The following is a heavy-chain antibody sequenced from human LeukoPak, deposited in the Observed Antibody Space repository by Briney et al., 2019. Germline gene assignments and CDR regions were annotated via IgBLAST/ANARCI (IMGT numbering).Heavy chain of an antibody. Sequence: GGSLRLSCAASGFTFSSYAMSWVRQAPGRGLEWVSGISGSGGSTYYADSVKGRFTISRDNSKNTLYLQMNSLRAEDTAVYYCAKVFFSGGFDYWGQGTLVTVSS. D-gene: IGHD1-26*01. CDR1: GFTFSSYA. V-gene: IGHV3-23*01. CDR3: AKVFFSGGFDY. CDR2: ISGSGGST. J-gene: IGHJ4*02.